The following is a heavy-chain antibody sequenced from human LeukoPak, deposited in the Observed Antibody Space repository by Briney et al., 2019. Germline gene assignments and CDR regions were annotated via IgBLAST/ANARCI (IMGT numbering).Heavy chain of an antibody. J-gene: IGHJ4*02. D-gene: IGHD2-15*01. CDR1: GASISGYY. V-gene: IGHV4-34*01. CDR2: INHSGST. Sequence: PSETLSLTCTVSGASISGYYWTWIRQPPGKGLEWIGEINHSGSTSYNPSLKSRVTISVDMSKNQFSLKLSSVTAADTAVYYCARRVVVPAVGFDYWGQGTLVTVSS. CDR3: ARRVVVPAVGFDY.